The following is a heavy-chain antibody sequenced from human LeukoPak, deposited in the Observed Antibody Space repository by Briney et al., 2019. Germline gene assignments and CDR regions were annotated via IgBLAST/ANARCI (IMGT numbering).Heavy chain of an antibody. CDR1: GFTFSDYY. CDR3: AKGDSYYYDSSGYVFDY. CDR2: ISSSGSTI. V-gene: IGHV3-11*01. Sequence: GGSLRLSCAASGFTFSDYYMSWIRQAPGKGLEWVSYISSSGSTIYYADSVKGRFTISRDNSKNTLYLQMNSLRAEDTAVYYCAKGDSYYYDSSGYVFDYWGQGTLVTVSS. J-gene: IGHJ4*02. D-gene: IGHD3-22*01.